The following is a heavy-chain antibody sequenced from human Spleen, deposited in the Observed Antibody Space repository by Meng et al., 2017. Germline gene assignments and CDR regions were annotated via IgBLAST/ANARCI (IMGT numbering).Heavy chain of an antibody. V-gene: IGHV1-2*04. CDR3: ATVQQYQYGSGGFSFDP. CDR2: VNPKSGGT. D-gene: IGHD2-15*01. J-gene: IGHJ5*02. Sequence: ASVKVSCKASGYTFTGYYIHWVRQAPGQGLEGMGWVNPKSGGTNYAEKFQGWVTMTRDTSISTAYMELSRLRSEDTVVYYCATVQQYQYGSGGFSFDPGGQGTLVTVSS. CDR1: GYTFTGYY.